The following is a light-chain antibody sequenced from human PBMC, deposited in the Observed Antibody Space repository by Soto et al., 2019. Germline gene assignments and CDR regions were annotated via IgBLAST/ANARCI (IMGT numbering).Light chain of an antibody. CDR2: KAS. V-gene: IGKV1-5*03. J-gene: IGKJ2*01. CDR3: QQYNSYSPYT. Sequence: DIQMTQSPSTLSASVGDRVTITCRASQSISSWLAWYQQKPGKAPKLPIYKASNLESGVPSRFSGSGSGTEFALTISSLQPDDFATYYCQQYNSYSPYTFGQGTKLEIK. CDR1: QSISSW.